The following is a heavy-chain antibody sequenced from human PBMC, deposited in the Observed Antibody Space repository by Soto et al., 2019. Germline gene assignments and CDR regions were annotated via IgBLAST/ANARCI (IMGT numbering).Heavy chain of an antibody. Sequence: PGGSLRLSCAASGFTFSSYGMHWVRQAPGKGLEWVAVISYDGSNKYYADSVKGRFTTSRDNSKNTLYLQMNSLRAEDTAVYYCAKDRITIFGVVINPPHPMDVWGKGTTVTVSS. V-gene: IGHV3-30*18. J-gene: IGHJ6*04. CDR3: AKDRITIFGVVINPPHPMDV. CDR2: ISYDGSNK. CDR1: GFTFSSYG. D-gene: IGHD3-3*01.